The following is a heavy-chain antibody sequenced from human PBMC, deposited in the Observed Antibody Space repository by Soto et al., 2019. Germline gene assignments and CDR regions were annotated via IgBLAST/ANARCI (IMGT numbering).Heavy chain of an antibody. CDR1: GGSISSSSYY. CDR2: IYYSGST. D-gene: IGHD6-19*01. J-gene: IGHJ4*02. V-gene: IGHV4-39*01. Sequence: QLQLQESGPGLVKPSETLSLTCTVSGGSISSSSYYWGWIRQPPGKGLEWIGSIYYSGSTYYNPSLKSRAXXSXAXXKNQFSLKLSSVTAADTAVYYCARHVAGYSSGLDYWGQGTLVTVSS. CDR3: ARHVAGYSSGLDY.